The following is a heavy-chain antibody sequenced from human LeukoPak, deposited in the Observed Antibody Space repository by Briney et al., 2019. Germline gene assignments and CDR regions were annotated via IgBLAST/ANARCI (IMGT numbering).Heavy chain of an antibody. V-gene: IGHV3-23*01. D-gene: IGHD6-13*01. Sequence: GGALRLSCAPSGFTLSSYATTWVRHALGKGVGWVSIFSGVNGGNTYYAHSVKGWFTISTDNSKNTLYLQMNSLRAEDTALYYCARGGSSSWYPNFDYWGQGTLVTVSS. J-gene: IGHJ4*02. CDR1: GFTLSSYA. CDR3: ARGGSSSWYPNFDY. CDR2: FSGVNGGNT.